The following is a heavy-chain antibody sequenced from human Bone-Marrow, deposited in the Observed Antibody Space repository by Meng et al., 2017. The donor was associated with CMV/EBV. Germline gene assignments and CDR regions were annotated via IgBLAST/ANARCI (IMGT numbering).Heavy chain of an antibody. Sequence: GGSLRLSCAASGFTVSSNYMSWVRQAPGKGLEWVSVIYSGGSTYYAESVKGRFTISRDNSKNTLYLQMNSLRADDTAVYYWARTDGWGSGWPQNYYYYGMDVWGQGTTVTVSS. CDR3: ARTDGWGSGWPQNYYYYGMDV. CDR2: IYSGGST. CDR1: GFTVSSNY. D-gene: IGHD6-19*01. J-gene: IGHJ6*02. V-gene: IGHV3-53*01.